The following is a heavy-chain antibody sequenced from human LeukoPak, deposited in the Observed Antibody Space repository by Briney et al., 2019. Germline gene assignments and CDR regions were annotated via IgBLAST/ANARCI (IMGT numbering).Heavy chain of an antibody. CDR3: AKSPGLGDDAFDI. Sequence: GGSLRLSCAASGFTFDDYAMHWVRQAPGKGLEWVSGISWNSGSIGYADSVKGRFTISRDNAKNSLYLQMNSLRAEDMALYYCAKSPGLGDDAFDIWGQGTMVTVSS. V-gene: IGHV3-9*03. CDR1: GFTFDDYA. D-gene: IGHD3-16*01. J-gene: IGHJ3*02. CDR2: ISWNSGSI.